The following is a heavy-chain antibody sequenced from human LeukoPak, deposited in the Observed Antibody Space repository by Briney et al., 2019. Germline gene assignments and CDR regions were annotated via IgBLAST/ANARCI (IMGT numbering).Heavy chain of an antibody. V-gene: IGHV1-18*01. Sequence: ASVKVSCKASGYTFTSYGISWVRQAPGQGLEWMGWISAYDGNTNYAQKLQGRVTMTTDTSTSTAYMELRSLKSDDTAVYYCAHLAVAGTLHAFDIWGQGTMVTVSS. J-gene: IGHJ3*02. CDR3: AHLAVAGTLHAFDI. CDR1: GYTFTSYG. CDR2: ISAYDGNT. D-gene: IGHD6-19*01.